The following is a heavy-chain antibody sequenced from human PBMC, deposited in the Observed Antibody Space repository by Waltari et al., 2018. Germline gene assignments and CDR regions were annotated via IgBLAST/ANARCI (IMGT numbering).Heavy chain of an antibody. Sequence: EVQLVESGGNLIQPGGSLRLSCAASGLPVRTNFNSWVRQAPGKGLEWVSIIYSGGNTYYAGSVKGRFTISRDNYKNMVYLEMNSLRAEDTAVYYCAKQSPSYTRGWYPLESWGPGTLVTVSP. CDR1: GLPVRTNF. CDR2: IYSGGNT. D-gene: IGHD6-19*01. CDR3: AKQSPSYTRGWYPLES. J-gene: IGHJ4*02. V-gene: IGHV3-53*01.